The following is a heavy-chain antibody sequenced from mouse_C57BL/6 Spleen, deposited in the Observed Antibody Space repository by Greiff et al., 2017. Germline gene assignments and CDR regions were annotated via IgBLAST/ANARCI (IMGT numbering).Heavy chain of an antibody. CDR1: GYTFTCYW. CDR2: IDPSVSYT. D-gene: IGHD1-1*01. J-gene: IGHJ1*01. V-gene: IGHV1-69*01. CDR3: ARPYYGSPYWYFGV. Sequence: QQSCKASGYTFTCYWMHWVKQRPGLGLEWIGEIDPSVSYTIYYQKFKGKSTLTVDNSSSTAYMQLSSLTSEDPAVYYCARPYYGSPYWYFGVWGPGTTVTVSS.